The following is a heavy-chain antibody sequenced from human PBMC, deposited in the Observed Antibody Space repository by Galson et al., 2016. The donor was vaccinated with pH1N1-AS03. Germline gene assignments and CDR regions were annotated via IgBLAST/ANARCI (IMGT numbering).Heavy chain of an antibody. J-gene: IGHJ4*02. Sequence: SVQVSCKAFGYTFTGYYMHWFRQAPGQGLEWMGRINGNSGNTNYAQKLQGRVTMTTDTSTSTAYMELRSLRSDDTAVYYCARVQYQLLPSDYWGQGTLVTVSS. CDR3: ARVQYQLLPSDY. CDR2: INGNSGNT. CDR1: GYTFTGYY. V-gene: IGHV1-18*04. D-gene: IGHD2-2*01.